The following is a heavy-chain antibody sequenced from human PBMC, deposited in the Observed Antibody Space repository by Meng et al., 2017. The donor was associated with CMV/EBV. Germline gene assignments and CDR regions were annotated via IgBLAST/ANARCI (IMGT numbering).Heavy chain of an antibody. Sequence: SVKVSCKASGGTFSSYAISWVRQAPGQGLEWMGGIIPIFGTANYAQKFQGRVTITTDESTSTAYMELSSLRSGDTAVYYCARDPHSSSWYDWFDPWGQGTLVTVSS. V-gene: IGHV1-69*05. CDR3: ARDPHSSSWYDWFDP. CDR2: IIPIFGTA. CDR1: GGTFSSYA. J-gene: IGHJ5*02. D-gene: IGHD6-13*01.